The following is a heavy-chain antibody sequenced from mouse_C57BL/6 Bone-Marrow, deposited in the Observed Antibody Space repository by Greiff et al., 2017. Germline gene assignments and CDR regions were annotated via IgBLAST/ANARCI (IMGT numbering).Heavy chain of an antibody. CDR2: INYDGSST. J-gene: IGHJ2*01. V-gene: IGHV5-16*01. D-gene: IGHD1-1*01. CDR1: GFTFSDYY. Sequence: EVNVVESEGGLVQPGSSMKLSCTASGFTFSDYYMAWVRQVPEKGLEWVANINYDGSSTYYLASLKSRFIISRDHAKNLLYLQMSSLKSEDTATYYCARGDYYGRVFDYWGQGTTLTVSS. CDR3: ARGDYYGRVFDY.